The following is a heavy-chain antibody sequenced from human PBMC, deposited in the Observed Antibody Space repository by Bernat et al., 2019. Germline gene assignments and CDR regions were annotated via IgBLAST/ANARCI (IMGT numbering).Heavy chain of an antibody. CDR3: ARMTPMWGEDY. V-gene: IGHV1-18*01. D-gene: IGHD3-16*01. CDR2: ISAYNGNT. CDR1: GYTFTSYG. Sequence: QVQLVQSGAEVKKPGASVKVSCKASGYTFTSYGISWVRQAPGQGLEWMGWISAYNGNTNYAQKLQGRGTMTTDTSTSTAYMERRSLRAEDAAVYCCARMTPMWGEDYWGQGTLVTVSS. J-gene: IGHJ4*02.